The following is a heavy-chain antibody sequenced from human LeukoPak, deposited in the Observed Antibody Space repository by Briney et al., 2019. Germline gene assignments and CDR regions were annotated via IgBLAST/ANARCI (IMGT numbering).Heavy chain of an antibody. CDR2: INWNSGSI. J-gene: IGHJ4*02. Sequence: PGRSLRLSCAASGFTFSSYAMHWVRQVPGKGLEWVSGINWNSGSIGYADSVRGRFTISRDNGKNSLYLQMNSLTPEDTALYYCAKDRSSGWYYFDSWGQGTLVTVSS. D-gene: IGHD6-19*01. CDR3: AKDRSSGWYYFDS. V-gene: IGHV3-9*01. CDR1: GFTFSSYA.